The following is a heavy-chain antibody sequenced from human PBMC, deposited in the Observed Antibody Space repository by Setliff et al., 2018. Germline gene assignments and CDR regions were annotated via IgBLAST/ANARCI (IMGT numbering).Heavy chain of an antibody. CDR3: ATGFVGFGVVPRALDV. V-gene: IGHV1-24*01. CDR1: GYTFTGYY. D-gene: IGHD3-3*01. J-gene: IGHJ6*04. Sequence: ASVKVSCKASGYTFTGYYMHWVRQAPGKGLEWMGGFDPEDGETIYAQKFQGRVTMTEDTSTDTAYMELSSLRSEDTAVYYCATGFVGFGVVPRALDVWGKGTTVTVSS. CDR2: FDPEDGET.